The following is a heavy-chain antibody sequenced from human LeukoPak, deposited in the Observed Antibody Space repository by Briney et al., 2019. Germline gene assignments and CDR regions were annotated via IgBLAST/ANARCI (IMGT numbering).Heavy chain of an antibody. CDR2: FDPEDGET. CDR1: GYTLTELS. Sequence: ASVKVSCKVSGYTLTELSMRWVRQAPGKGLEWMGGFDPEDGETIYAQKFPGRVTMTEDTSTDTAYMELSSLRSEDTAVYYCATVSSGMVERDYWGQGTLVTVSS. CDR3: ATVSSGMVERDY. V-gene: IGHV1-24*01. J-gene: IGHJ4*02. D-gene: IGHD3-10*01.